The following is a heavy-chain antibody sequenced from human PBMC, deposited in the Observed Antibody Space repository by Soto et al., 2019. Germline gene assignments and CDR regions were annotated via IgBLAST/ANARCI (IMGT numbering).Heavy chain of an antibody. D-gene: IGHD6-19*01. J-gene: IGHJ4*02. CDR2: IYYSGST. Sequence: SETLSLTCTVSGGSISSYYWSWIRQPPGKGLEWIGYIYYSGSTNYNPSLKSRVTISVDTSKNQFSLKLSSVTAADTAVYYCARVDSIAVAVYYFDYWGQGTLVTVSS. CDR1: GGSISSYY. CDR3: ARVDSIAVAVYYFDY. V-gene: IGHV4-59*01.